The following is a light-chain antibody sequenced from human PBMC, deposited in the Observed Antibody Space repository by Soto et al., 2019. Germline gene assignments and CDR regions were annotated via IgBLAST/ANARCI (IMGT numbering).Light chain of an antibody. CDR2: GAS. CDR1: QNIITH. Sequence: EIVLTQSPGTLSLSPGERATLSCRASQNIITHLAWYQQKPGQAPRLLIYGASTRATGVPDRLSGSGSGVDFTLTINRLEPEDFAVYFCQHYYRLPPTYGQGTKLEV. CDR3: QHYYRLPPT. V-gene: IGKV3-20*01. J-gene: IGKJ2*01.